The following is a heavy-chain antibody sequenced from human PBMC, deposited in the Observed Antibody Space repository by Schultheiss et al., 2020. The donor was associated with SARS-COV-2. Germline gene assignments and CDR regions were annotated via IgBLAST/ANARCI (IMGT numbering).Heavy chain of an antibody. CDR1: GFTVSSNY. V-gene: IGHV4-59*02. CDR3: ARGLDYSNYAYYYYGMDV. Sequence: ESLKISCAASGFTVSSNYMSWVRQPPGKGLEWIGYIYYSGSTNYNPSLKSRVTISVDTSKNQFSLKLSSVTAADTAVYYCARGLDYSNYAYYYYGMDVWGQGTTVTV. D-gene: IGHD4-11*01. J-gene: IGHJ6*02. CDR2: IYYSGST.